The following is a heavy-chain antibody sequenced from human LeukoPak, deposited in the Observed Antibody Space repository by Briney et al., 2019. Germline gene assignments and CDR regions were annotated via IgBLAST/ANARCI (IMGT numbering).Heavy chain of an antibody. CDR3: AKDGGLWVSAHWGDS. CDR1: GFTFSSYT. CDR2: ITTSDGNT. D-gene: IGHD7-27*01. Sequence: GGSLRLSCAASGFTFSSYTMSRVRQAPGKGLEWVSAITTSDGNTYYADSVKGRFTVSRDNSKNTVFLQMNSLRAEDTAVYYCAKDGGLWVSAHWGDSWGRGTLVTVSS. J-gene: IGHJ4*02. V-gene: IGHV3-23*01.